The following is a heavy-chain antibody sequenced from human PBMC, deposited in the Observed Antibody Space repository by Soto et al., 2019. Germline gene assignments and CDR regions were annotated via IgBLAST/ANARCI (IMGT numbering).Heavy chain of an antibody. V-gene: IGHV1-18*01. Sequence: QDQLVQSGVEVKKPGASVKVSCKASGSSFTNYGITWVRQAPGQGFEGRGWISAYNGNTNYAQKFQGRVTLTTDASTSTAYLELRSLRSDDTAVYYCARDRGVAPPVAGNTHYYYYMDVWGKGTTVTVSS. CDR1: GSSFTNYG. CDR2: ISAYNGNT. D-gene: IGHD6-19*01. CDR3: ARDRGVAPPVAGNTHYYYYMDV. J-gene: IGHJ6*03.